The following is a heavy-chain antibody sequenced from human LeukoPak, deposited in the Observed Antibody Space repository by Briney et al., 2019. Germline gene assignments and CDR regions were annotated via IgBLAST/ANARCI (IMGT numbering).Heavy chain of an antibody. D-gene: IGHD3-10*01. CDR3: ARGEPIYPLLWFGELTDY. CDR1: GYTFTSYD. V-gene: IGHV1-8*01. Sequence: GASVKVSCKASGYTFTSYDINWVRQATGQGLEWMGWMNPNSGNTGYAQKFQGRVTMTRNTSISTAYMELSSLRSEDTAVYYCARGEPIYPLLWFGELTDYWGQGTLVTVSS. J-gene: IGHJ4*02. CDR2: MNPNSGNT.